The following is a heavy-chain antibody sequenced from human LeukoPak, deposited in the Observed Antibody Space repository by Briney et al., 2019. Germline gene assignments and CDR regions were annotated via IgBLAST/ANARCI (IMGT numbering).Heavy chain of an antibody. CDR3: TRAGRYYDPFDY. Sequence: GGSLRLSCAASGFTFSGSAMHWVRRASGKGLEWVGRIRSKANSYATAYAASVKGRFTISRDDSKNTAYLQMNSLKTEDTAVYYCTRAGRYYDPFDYWGQGTLVTVSS. V-gene: IGHV3-73*01. D-gene: IGHD3-22*01. J-gene: IGHJ4*02. CDR2: IRSKANSYAT. CDR1: GFTFSGSA.